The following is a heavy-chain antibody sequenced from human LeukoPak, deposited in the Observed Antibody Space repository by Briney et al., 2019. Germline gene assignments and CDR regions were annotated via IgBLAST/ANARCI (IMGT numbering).Heavy chain of an antibody. J-gene: IGHJ4*02. CDR3: AKGSVTTPFDY. D-gene: IGHD4-17*01. V-gene: IGHV3-7*05. CDR1: GFTFSNYW. CDR2: INKDGSQK. Sequence: PGGSLRLSCAASGFTFSNYWMSWVRQAPGKGLEWVANINKDGSQKIYVDTVEGRFTISRDNARNSLYLQMQSLRADDTAVYYCAKGSVTTPFDYWGQGTLVTVSS.